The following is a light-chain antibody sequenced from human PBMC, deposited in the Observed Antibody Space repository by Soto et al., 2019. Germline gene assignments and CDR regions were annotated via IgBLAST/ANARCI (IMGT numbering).Light chain of an antibody. CDR3: QQYNSYSQT. CDR2: DAS. J-gene: IGKJ1*01. Sequence: DIQLTQSPSTLSASVGDRFTITCRASQSVGSWLAWYQQRPGKAPRLLIYDASSLDSGVPARFSGSGSGTEFTLTISSLQPDDFATYYCQQYNSYSQTFGQGTKVDIK. V-gene: IGKV1-5*01. CDR1: QSVGSW.